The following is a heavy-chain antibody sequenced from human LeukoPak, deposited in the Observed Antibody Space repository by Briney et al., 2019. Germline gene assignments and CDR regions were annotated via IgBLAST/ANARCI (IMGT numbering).Heavy chain of an antibody. D-gene: IGHD3-9*01. V-gene: IGHV5-51*01. Sequence: GESLKISCKGSGYSFTSYWIIWVRHMPGKGLEWMGIIYPGDSDTRYSPSFQGQVTISADKSISTAYLQWSSLKASDTAIYYCARGGRGEHDILGGAGDWGQGTLVTVSS. CDR2: IYPGDSDT. J-gene: IGHJ4*03. CDR1: GYSFTSYW. CDR3: ARGGRGEHDILGGAGD.